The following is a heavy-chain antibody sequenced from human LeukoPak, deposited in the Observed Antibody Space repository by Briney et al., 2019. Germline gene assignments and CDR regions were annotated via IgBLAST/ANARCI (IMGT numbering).Heavy chain of an antibody. CDR2: IYYSGST. Sequence: SETLSLTCTVSGDSISSSSYYWGWIRQPPGKGLEWIGSIYYSGSTYYNPSLKSRVTISVDTSKDQFSLKLSSVTAADTAVYYCARASATGYCSGGSCYSGGDYWGQGTLVTVSS. CDR3: ARASATGYCSGGSCYSGGDY. CDR1: GDSISSSSYY. V-gene: IGHV4-39*07. D-gene: IGHD2-15*01. J-gene: IGHJ4*02.